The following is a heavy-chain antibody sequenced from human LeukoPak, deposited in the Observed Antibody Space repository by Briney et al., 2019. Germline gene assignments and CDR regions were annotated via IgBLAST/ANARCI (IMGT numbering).Heavy chain of an antibody. CDR2: ISYSGAT. J-gene: IGHJ3*02. CDR3: AAGGYYGSGAFHI. CDR1: GGSINRYY. V-gene: IGHV4-59*01. Sequence: SETLSLTCTVSGGSINRYYWTWIRQPPGKGLEWIGYISYSGATTYNPSLKSQVTISEDTSKNQFYLRLSSMTAADTAIYYCAAGGYYGSGAFHIWGLGTMVTVSS. D-gene: IGHD3-10*01.